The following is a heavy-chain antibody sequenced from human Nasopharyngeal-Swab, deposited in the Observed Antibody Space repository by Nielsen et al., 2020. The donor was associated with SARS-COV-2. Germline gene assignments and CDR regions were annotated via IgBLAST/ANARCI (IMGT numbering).Heavy chain of an antibody. D-gene: IGHD6-13*01. CDR3: ARRFYGAGSGQGYYI. J-gene: IGHJ3*02. CDR1: GYTFSNHW. Sequence: GASLKISCKGSGYTFSNHWIGWVRQMPGKGLEWMGMIYPGDSDTRYSPSFQGQVTISVDKSISTAYLQWRSLKATDTAIYYCARRFYGAGSGQGYYIWGRGTVVTVSS. V-gene: IGHV5-51*01. CDR2: IYPGDSDT.